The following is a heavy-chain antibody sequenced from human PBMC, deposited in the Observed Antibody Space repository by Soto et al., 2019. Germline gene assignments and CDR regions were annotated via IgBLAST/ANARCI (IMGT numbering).Heavy chain of an antibody. V-gene: IGHV4-59*01. Sequence: SETLSLTCTVSGDSISTYYWSWIRQAPGKGLQWTGYTFYSGGTAYNPSLKSRVTMSLDMPKKQISLNLSSVTTADTATYFCARLQLVHKVIDYWGQGTLVTVSS. D-gene: IGHD1-1*01. CDR3: ARLQLVHKVIDY. CDR2: TFYSGGT. J-gene: IGHJ4*02. CDR1: GDSISTYY.